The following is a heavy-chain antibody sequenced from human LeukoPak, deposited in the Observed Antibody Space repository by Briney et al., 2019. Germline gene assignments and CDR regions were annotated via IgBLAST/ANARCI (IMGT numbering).Heavy chain of an antibody. CDR3: AKLDRFLEWLLYRSSILFDY. J-gene: IGHJ4*02. V-gene: IGHV3-7*03. CDR2: IKQDGSEK. Sequence: RGSLRLSCAASGFTFSSYWMSWVRQAPGKGLEWVANIKQDGSEKYYVDSVKGRFTISRDNSKNTLYLQMNSLRAEDTAVYYCAKLDRFLEWLLYRSSILFDYWGQGTLVTVSS. CDR1: GFTFSSYW. D-gene: IGHD3-3*01.